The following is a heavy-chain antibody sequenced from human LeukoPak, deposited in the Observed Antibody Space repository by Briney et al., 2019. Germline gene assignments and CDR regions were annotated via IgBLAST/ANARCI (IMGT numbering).Heavy chain of an antibody. CDR1: GGSFSGYY. CDR3: ARVGRILDWFDP. V-gene: IGHV4-34*01. Sequence: PSETLSLTCAVYGGSFSGYYWSWIRQPPGEGLEWIGEINHSGSTNYNPSLKSRVTISVDTSKNQFSLKLNSVTAADTAVYYCARVGRILDWFDPWGQGTLVTVSS. CDR2: INHSGST. J-gene: IGHJ5*02. D-gene: IGHD2-15*01.